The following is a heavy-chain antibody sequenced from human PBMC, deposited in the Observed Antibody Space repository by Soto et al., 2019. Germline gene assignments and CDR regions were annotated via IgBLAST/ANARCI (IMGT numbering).Heavy chain of an antibody. Sequence: ASVKVSCKASGNTVPNYAIHWVRQAPGQRLEWMGWINPNSGGTNYAQKFQGWVTMTRDTSISTAYMELSRLRSDDTAVYYCARSPPYYYGSGSYYVEYGMDVWGQGTTVTVSS. J-gene: IGHJ6*02. CDR1: GNTVPNYA. CDR3: ARSPPYYYGSGSYYVEYGMDV. D-gene: IGHD3-10*01. V-gene: IGHV1-2*04. CDR2: INPNSGGT.